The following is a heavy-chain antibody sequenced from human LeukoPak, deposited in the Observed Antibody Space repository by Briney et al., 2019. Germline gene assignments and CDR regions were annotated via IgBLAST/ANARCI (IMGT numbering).Heavy chain of an antibody. CDR1: GFTFSSYS. CDR3: AKDVEQIWIHYFDY. Sequence: GGSLRLSCAASGFTFSSYSMNWVRQAPGKGLEWVSYISSSSSTIYYADSVKGRFTISRDNAKNSLYLQMNSLRAEDTAVYYCAKDVEQIWIHYFDYWGQGTLVTVSS. CDR2: ISSSSSTI. J-gene: IGHJ4*02. D-gene: IGHD5-18*01. V-gene: IGHV3-48*04.